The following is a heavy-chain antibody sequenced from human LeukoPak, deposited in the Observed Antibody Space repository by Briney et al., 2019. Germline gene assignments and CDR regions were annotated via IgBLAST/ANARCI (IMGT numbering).Heavy chain of an antibody. V-gene: IGHV3-74*01. Sequence: GGSLRLSCAASGFTFSLYLMHWVRQGPGKELMWVSRLNEDGSTADYADSVKGRFTMSRDNAKGKVFLEMRSLTVEDTAIYFCVRERIYYSDLAYKERENFDPWGRGTLVTVSS. D-gene: IGHD1-26*01. CDR1: GFTFSLYL. CDR2: LNEDGSTA. J-gene: IGHJ5*02. CDR3: VRERIYYSDLAYKERENFDP.